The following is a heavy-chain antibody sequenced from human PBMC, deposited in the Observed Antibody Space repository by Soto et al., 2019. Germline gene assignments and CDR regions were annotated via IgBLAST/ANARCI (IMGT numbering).Heavy chain of an antibody. J-gene: IGHJ1*01. CDR3: VQRREDYGDDDH. D-gene: IGHD4-17*01. CDR2: IYWDDDK. CDR1: GFSLSTSGVG. Sequence: QITLKESGTTLVKPTQTLTLTCTFSGFSLSTSGVGVGWIRQPPGKALEWLALIYWDDDKRYSPSLKSRLTITQXTXXXXAVLXXTXMXPIDTATYYCVQRREDYGDDDHWGQGTLVIVSS. V-gene: IGHV2-5*02.